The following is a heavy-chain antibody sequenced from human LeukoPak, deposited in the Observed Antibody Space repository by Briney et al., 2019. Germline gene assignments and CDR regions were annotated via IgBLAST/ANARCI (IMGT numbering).Heavy chain of an antibody. D-gene: IGHD6-13*01. CDR2: IYPSDSDT. CDR3: ARPGIAADDGKDAFDI. CDR1: GYSFTSYW. J-gene: IGHJ3*02. Sequence: GESLKISCKGSGYSFTSYWIGWVRQMPGKGLEWMGIIYPSDSDTRYSPSFQGQVTISADKSISTAYLQWSSLKASDTAMYYCARPGIAADDGKDAFDIWGQGTMVTVSS. V-gene: IGHV5-51*01.